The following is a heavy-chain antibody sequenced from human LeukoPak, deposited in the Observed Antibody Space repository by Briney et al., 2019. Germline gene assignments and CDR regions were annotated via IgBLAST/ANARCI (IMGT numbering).Heavy chain of an antibody. D-gene: IGHD2/OR15-2a*01. V-gene: IGHV3-30*02. Sequence: GGSLRLSCAASGFTFSSYGMHWVRQAPGKGLEWVAFIRYDGSNKYYADSVKGRFTISRDNSKNTLYLQMNSLRAEDTAVYYCAKDAVTSQNIVIGEFDYWGQGTLVTVSS. J-gene: IGHJ4*02. CDR2: IRYDGSNK. CDR3: AKDAVTSQNIVIGEFDY. CDR1: GFTFSSYG.